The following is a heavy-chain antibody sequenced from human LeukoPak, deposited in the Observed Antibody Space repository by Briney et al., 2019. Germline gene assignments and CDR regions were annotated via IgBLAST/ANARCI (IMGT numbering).Heavy chain of an antibody. Sequence: GGSLRLSCAASGFTFDDYAMHWVRQAPGKGLEWVSGISWNSGSIGYADSVKGRFTISRDNAKNSLYLQMNSLRAEDTAVYYCAREGSNGWSSQRTHFDYWGQGTLVTVSS. V-gene: IGHV3-9*01. CDR1: GFTFDDYA. CDR3: AREGSNGWSSQRTHFDY. J-gene: IGHJ4*02. CDR2: ISWNSGSI. D-gene: IGHD6-19*01.